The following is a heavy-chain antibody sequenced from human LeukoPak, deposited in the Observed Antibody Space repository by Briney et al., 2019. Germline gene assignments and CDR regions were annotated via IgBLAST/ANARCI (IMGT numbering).Heavy chain of an antibody. Sequence: GGSLRLSCAASGFTFSSYGMHWVRQAPGKGLEWVAVIWYDGSNKYYADSVKGRFTISRDNSKNTLYLQMNSLRAEDTAVYYCARARNVYYYYMDVWGKGTTVTVS. CDR1: GFTFSSYG. V-gene: IGHV3-33*01. J-gene: IGHJ6*03. CDR3: ARARNVYYYYMDV. D-gene: IGHD1-14*01. CDR2: IWYDGSNK.